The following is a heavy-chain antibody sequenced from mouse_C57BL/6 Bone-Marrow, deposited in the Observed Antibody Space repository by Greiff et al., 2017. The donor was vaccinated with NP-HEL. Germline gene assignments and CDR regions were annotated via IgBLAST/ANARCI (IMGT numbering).Heavy chain of an antibody. J-gene: IGHJ3*01. Sequence: QVQLQQPGAELVMPGASVKLSCKASGYTFTSYWMHWVKQRPGQGLEWIGEIDPSDSYTNYNQKFKGKSTLTVAKSSSTAYMQLSSLTSEDSAVYYGARDGSSPAWFAYWGQGTLVTVSA. V-gene: IGHV1-69*01. CDR2: IDPSDSYT. CDR1: GYTFTSYW. CDR3: ARDGSSPAWFAY. D-gene: IGHD1-1*01.